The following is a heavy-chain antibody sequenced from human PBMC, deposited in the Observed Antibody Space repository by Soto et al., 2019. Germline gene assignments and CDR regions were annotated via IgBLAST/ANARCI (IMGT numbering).Heavy chain of an antibody. Sequence: QVQLQQWGAGLLKPSETLSLTCAVYGGSFSGYFWTWIRQSPGKGLEWIGEVDHSGSTNYNPPLETRVSISLDMSKTQFSLKMTSVTDADTAVYYCARSGRSDYRRYFDLWGRGTLVTVSS. J-gene: IGHJ2*01. CDR3: ARSGRSDYRRYFDL. CDR2: VDHSGST. CDR1: GGSFSGYF. D-gene: IGHD4-17*01. V-gene: IGHV4-34*01.